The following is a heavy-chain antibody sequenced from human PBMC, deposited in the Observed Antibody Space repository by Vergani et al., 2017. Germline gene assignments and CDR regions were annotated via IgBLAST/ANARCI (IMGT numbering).Heavy chain of an antibody. CDR1: GDSVISTDYH. CDR2: MDYSGST. Sequence: QVQLQESGPGLVKPSETLSLTCTVSGDSVISTDYHWGGIRQPPGKGLEWIGSMDYSGSTSYNPSLESRISISFETPKNQCSLRLTSVTAADTAVYYCASKRGAWRAAYCQSYEFWGPGTLVGVSS. V-gene: IGHV4-39*01. CDR3: ASKRGAWRAAYCQSYEF. D-gene: IGHD2-15*01. J-gene: IGHJ4*02.